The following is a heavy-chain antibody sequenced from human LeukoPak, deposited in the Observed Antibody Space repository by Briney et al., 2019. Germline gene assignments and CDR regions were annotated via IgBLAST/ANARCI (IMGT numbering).Heavy chain of an antibody. D-gene: IGHD2-2*01. CDR2: IIAYNGNT. CDR1: GYTFSNYG. V-gene: IGHV1-18*01. Sequence: ASVKVSCKASGYTFSNYGISWVRQAPGQGLEWMGWIIAYNGNTNYAQSLRGRVTMTTDTSTSTAYMELRSLISDDTAVYYCARGRYCISSTCSNAGDYFDYWGQGTLVTVSS. J-gene: IGHJ4*02. CDR3: ARGRYCISSTCSNAGDYFDY.